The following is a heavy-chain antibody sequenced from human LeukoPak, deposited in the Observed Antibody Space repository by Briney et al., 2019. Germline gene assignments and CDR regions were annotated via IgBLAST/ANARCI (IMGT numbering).Heavy chain of an antibody. CDR1: GFTFSSYW. J-gene: IGHJ3*02. D-gene: IGHD2-2*01. CDR3: AISVVNDAFDI. V-gene: IGHV3-74*01. Sequence: GGSLRLSCAASGFTFSSYWMHWVRQAPGKGLVWVSRIKSDGSTTTYADSVKGRFTISRDNAKNTLYLQMNSLRAEDTAVYYCAISVVNDAFDIWGQGTMVTVSS. CDR2: IKSDGSTT.